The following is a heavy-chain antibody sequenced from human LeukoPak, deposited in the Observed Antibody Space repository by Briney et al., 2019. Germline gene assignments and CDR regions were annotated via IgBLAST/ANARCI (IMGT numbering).Heavy chain of an antibody. CDR3: ASAWGASN. CDR2: ISGSGGST. Sequence: GGSLRLSCAASRFTFSSYAMSWVRQAPGKGLEWVSAISGSGGSTYYADSVKGRFTISRDNAKNTLYLHIHSLRAEDTAVYYCASAWGASNWGQGTLVTVSS. D-gene: IGHD3-16*01. CDR1: RFTFSSYA. V-gene: IGHV3-23*01. J-gene: IGHJ4*02.